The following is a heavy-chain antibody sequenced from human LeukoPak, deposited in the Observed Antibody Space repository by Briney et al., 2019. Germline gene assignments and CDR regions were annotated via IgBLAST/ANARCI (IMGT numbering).Heavy chain of an antibody. CDR2: NSASGETT. D-gene: IGHD3-16*01. Sequence: GGSLRLSCAASGFTFSTYAMSWVRQAPGKGLEWVSGNSASGETTYYADSVKGRFTISRDNSKNTLHLQMNSLRVEDTAVYYCARDRQGGNWGDFDFWGQGTLVTVSS. CDR1: GFTFSTYA. J-gene: IGHJ4*02. CDR3: ARDRQGGNWGDFDF. V-gene: IGHV3-23*01.